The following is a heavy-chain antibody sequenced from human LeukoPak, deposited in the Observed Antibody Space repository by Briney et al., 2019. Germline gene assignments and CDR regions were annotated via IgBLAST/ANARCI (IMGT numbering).Heavy chain of an antibody. Sequence: GGSLRLSCAASGFTFSSYGMHWVRQAPGKGLEWVSGISGSGGSANYADSVKGRFTISRDNSKNTLYLQMNSLRVEDTAVYYCRYFLPHFDYWGQGTLVTVSS. CDR3: RYFLPHFDY. V-gene: IGHV3-23*01. D-gene: IGHD2/OR15-2a*01. CDR1: GFTFSSYG. J-gene: IGHJ4*02. CDR2: ISGSGGSA.